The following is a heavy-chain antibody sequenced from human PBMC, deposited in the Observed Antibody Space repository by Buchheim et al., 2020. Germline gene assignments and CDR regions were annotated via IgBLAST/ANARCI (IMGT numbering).Heavy chain of an antibody. CDR3: ARGGDGVANYYYYGMDV. V-gene: IGHV3-13*04. D-gene: IGHD3-3*01. CDR1: GFTFSSYD. CDR2: IGTAGDT. J-gene: IGHJ6*02. Sequence: EVQLVESGGGLVQPGGSLRLSCAASGFTFSSYDMHWVRQATGKGLECVSAIGTAGDTYYPGSVKGRFTISRENAKNSLYLQMNSLRAGDTAVYYCARGGDGVANYYYYGMDVWGQGTT.